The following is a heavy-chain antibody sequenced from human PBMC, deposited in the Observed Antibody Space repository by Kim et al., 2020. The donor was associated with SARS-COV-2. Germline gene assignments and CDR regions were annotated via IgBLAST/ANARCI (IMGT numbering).Heavy chain of an antibody. CDR2: IYYTGST. V-gene: IGHV4-59*08. CDR3: ARANPTDIVIVPVAIGVMAV. D-gene: IGHD2-2*02. Sequence: SETLSLTCTVSGGSISTYFWTWIRQPPGKGLEWIGYIYYTGSTNYNPSLKSRVTISVDASKNQFSLKLNSVTAADTAVYYCARANPTDIVIVPVAIGVMAVWGQGTTVTVSS. CDR1: GGSISTYF. J-gene: IGHJ6*02.